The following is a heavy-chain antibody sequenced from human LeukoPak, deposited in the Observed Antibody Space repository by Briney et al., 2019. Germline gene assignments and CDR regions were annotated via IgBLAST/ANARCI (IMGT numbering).Heavy chain of an antibody. J-gene: IGHJ4*02. D-gene: IGHD6-19*01. CDR1: VYTSTSYG. Sequence: ASVKVSCMASVYTSTSYGISWVRQAPGQGLEWMGWISAYNGNTNYAQKLQGRVTMTTDTSTSTAYMELRSLRSDDTAVYYCARVPERSGWYRAVNWGQGTLVTVSS. CDR2: ISAYNGNT. CDR3: ARVPERSGWYRAVN. V-gene: IGHV1-18*01.